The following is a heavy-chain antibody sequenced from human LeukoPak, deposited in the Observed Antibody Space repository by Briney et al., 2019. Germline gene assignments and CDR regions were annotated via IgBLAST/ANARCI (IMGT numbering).Heavy chain of an antibody. V-gene: IGHV4-31*03. J-gene: IGHJ4*02. CDR1: GGSISSGGYC. CDR3: ARVNYDSSGYYYVRY. D-gene: IGHD3-22*01. Sequence: SQTLSLTCTVSGGSISSGGYCWSWIRQHPGKGLEWIGYIYYSGSTYYNPSLKSRVIISLDTSKNQFSLNLSSVTAADTAVYYCARVNYDSSGYYYVRYWGQGTLVTVSS. CDR2: IYYSGST.